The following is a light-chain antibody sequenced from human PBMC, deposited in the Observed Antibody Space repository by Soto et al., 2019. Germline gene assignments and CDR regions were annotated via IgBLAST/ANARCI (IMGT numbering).Light chain of an antibody. J-gene: IGKJ5*01. CDR2: GAT. V-gene: IGKV1-39*01. CDR1: QSISAY. CDR3: QRGYRSIG. Sequence: DIQMTQSPSSLFASVGDRATITCRASQSISAYLNWYQQRPGTAPSLLIYGATRLHSGVPSSFSGSGWGADFTLTISSLQPEDFGTYYWQRGYRSIGFGEGTRVE.